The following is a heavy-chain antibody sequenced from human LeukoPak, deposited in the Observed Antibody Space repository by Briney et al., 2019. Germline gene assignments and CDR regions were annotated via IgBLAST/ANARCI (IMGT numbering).Heavy chain of an antibody. V-gene: IGHV3-20*04. CDR3: ARDSRKQLVPFDY. J-gene: IGHJ4*02. CDR2: IDWNGGST. Sequence: GGSLRLSCAASGFTFDDYGMSWVRQAPGKGLEWVSGIDWNGGSTGYADSEKGRFTISRDNAKNLLYLQMNSLRAEDTAVYYCARDSRKQLVPFDYWGQGTLVTVSS. D-gene: IGHD6-6*01. CDR1: GFTFDDYG.